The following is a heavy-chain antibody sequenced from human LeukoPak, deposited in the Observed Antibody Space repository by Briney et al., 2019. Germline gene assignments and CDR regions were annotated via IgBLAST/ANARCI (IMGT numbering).Heavy chain of an antibody. D-gene: IGHD1-26*01. J-gene: IGHJ4*02. CDR1: GFTFSGYD. CDR2: ISSSGTTI. CDR3: ARGGSFSVY. V-gene: IGHV3-48*03. Sequence: GGSLRLSCAASGFTFSGYDMNWVRQAPGKGLEWVSYISSSGTTIYYADSVRGRFTISRDNAKNSLYLQMNSLRAEDTAVYYCARGGSFSVYWGQGTLVTVSS.